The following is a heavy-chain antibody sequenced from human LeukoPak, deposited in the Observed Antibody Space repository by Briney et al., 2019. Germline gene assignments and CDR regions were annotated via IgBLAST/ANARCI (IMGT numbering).Heavy chain of an antibody. J-gene: IGHJ4*02. V-gene: IGHV4-61*01. CDR2: IYYSGST. CDR1: GGSVSSGSYY. D-gene: IGHD6-19*01. CDR3: ARVIAVAGLNFDN. Sequence: SETLSLTCTVSGGSVSSGSYYWSGIRQPPGKGLEWIGYIYYSGSTNYNPSLKSRVTISVDTSKNQFSLKLSSVTAADTAVYYCARVIAVAGLNFDNWGQGTLVTVSS.